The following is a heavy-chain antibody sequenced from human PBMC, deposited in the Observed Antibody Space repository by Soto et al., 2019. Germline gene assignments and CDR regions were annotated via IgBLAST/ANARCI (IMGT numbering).Heavy chain of an antibody. D-gene: IGHD2-2*01. V-gene: IGHV5-51*01. J-gene: IGHJ5*02. CDR3: ARIGYCISTSCYGEFDP. CDR2: IYPGDSDT. CDR1: GYRFASYW. Sequence: PGESLKISCKGSGYRFASYWIGWVRQMPGKGLEWMGIIYPGDSDTRYSPSFQGQVTISADKSISTAYLQWSSLKASDTAMYYCARIGYCISTSCYGEFDPWGQGTLVTVSS.